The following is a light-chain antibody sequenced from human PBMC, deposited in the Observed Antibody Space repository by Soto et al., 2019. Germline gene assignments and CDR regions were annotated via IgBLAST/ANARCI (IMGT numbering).Light chain of an antibody. J-gene: IGLJ2*01. V-gene: IGLV2-14*01. Sequence: QSALTQPASVSGSPGQSITISCTGTSSDVGAYNYVSWYQQHPVKAPKLMIYDVSSRPSGISNRFSSSKSGNTASLTISGVQAEDEADYYCSSYASSSTVIFGGGTKVTVL. CDR1: SSDVGAYNY. CDR3: SSYASSSTVI. CDR2: DVS.